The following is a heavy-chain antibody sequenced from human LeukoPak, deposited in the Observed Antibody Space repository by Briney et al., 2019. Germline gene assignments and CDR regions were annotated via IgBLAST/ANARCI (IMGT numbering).Heavy chain of an antibody. CDR1: GFTFSSYA. D-gene: IGHD2-21*01. Sequence: GGSLRLSCAASGFTFSSYAMSWVRQAPGKGLEWVSAISGSGGSTYYADSVKGRFTISRDNSKNTLYLQMNSLRAEDTAVYYCAKDRVRYCGGLFDYWGQGTLSPSPQ. V-gene: IGHV3-23*01. J-gene: IGHJ4*02. CDR3: AKDRVRYCGGLFDY. CDR2: ISGSGGST.